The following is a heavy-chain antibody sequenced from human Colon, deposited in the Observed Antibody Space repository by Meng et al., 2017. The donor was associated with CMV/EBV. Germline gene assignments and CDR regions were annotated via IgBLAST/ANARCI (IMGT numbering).Heavy chain of an antibody. D-gene: IGHD5-18*01. V-gene: IGHV3-7*01. CDR2: IRQDGSEK. CDR3: ARDPKVVETTLATGF. CDR1: GFTCSSYW. J-gene: IGHJ4*02. Sequence: GGSLRLSCAASGFTCSSYWMSWVRQAPGKGLEWVANIRQDGSEKYYVDSVKGRFTVSRDNAKNSLYLQMNSLRAEDTAVYYCARDPKVVETTLATGFWGQGTLVTVSS.